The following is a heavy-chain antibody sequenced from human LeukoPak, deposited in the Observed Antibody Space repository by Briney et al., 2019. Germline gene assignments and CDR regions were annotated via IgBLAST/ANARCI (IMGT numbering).Heavy chain of an antibody. CDR3: AKTSYGRLRGYFDY. Sequence: GGSLRLSCAASGFTFSNAWMSWVRQAPGKGLEWVGRIKSKTDGGTTDYAAPVKGRFTISRDNSRNTLYLQMNSLRAEDTAVYYCAKTSYGRLRGYFDYWGQGTLVTVS. CDR1: GFTFSNAW. J-gene: IGHJ4*02. CDR2: IKSKTDGGTT. D-gene: IGHD4-17*01. V-gene: IGHV3-15*01.